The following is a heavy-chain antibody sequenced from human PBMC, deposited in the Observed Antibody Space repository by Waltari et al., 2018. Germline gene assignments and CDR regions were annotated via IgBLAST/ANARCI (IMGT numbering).Heavy chain of an antibody. D-gene: IGHD6-19*01. CDR3: TRGYSSDRYRAFDA. CDR1: RFTFSSYW. J-gene: IGHJ3*01. V-gene: IGHV3-74*01. CDR2: SNSDGSTT. Sequence: EVQLVESGGGLVQPGGSLRLSCAASRFTFSSYWMHWVRQAPGKGLVGVSRSNSDGSTTSYADSVKGRFTISRDNAKNTLYLQMNSLRAEDTAMYYCTRGYSSDRYRAFDAWGQGTMVTVSS.